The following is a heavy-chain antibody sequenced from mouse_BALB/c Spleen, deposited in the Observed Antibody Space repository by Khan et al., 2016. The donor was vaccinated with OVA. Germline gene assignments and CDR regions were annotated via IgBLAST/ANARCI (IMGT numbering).Heavy chain of an antibody. J-gene: IGHJ2*01. V-gene: IGHV3-2*02. CDR3: ARVYGGDFDY. CDR1: GYSITSDYA. D-gene: IGHD1-1*01. Sequence: VQLKESGPGLVKPSQSLSLICTVTGYSITSDYAWNWIRQFPGNKLEWMGFISYSGNTNYNPSFKSRISFTRDTSKNQFFLQLNSVTTEDTATYYCARVYGGDFDYWGQGTTLTVSS. CDR2: ISYSGNT.